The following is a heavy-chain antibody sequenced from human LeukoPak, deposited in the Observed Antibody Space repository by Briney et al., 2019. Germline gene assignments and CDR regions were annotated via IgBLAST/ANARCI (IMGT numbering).Heavy chain of an antibody. D-gene: IGHD7-27*01. CDR3: ARKTGGSLDI. CDR1: GFTFSSYS. V-gene: IGHV3-48*01. CDR2: ISSSSSTI. Sequence: GGSLRLSCAASGFTFSSYSMNWVCQAPGKGLDSVSYISSSSSTIYYADSVRGRFTISRDNAKNSLYLQMNSLRGEDTAVYYCARKTGGSLDIWGQGTMVTVSS. J-gene: IGHJ3*02.